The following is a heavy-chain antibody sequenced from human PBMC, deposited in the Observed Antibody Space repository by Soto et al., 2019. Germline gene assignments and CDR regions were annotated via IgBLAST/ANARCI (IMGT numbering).Heavy chain of an antibody. J-gene: IGHJ4*02. V-gene: IGHV4-39*01. CDR3: ARRDRLRRGHFDY. Sequence: SETLSLTCTVSGGSISSSSYYWGWIRQPPGKGLEWIGSIYYSGSTYYNPSLKSRVTISVDTSKNQFSLKLSSVTAADTAVYYCARRDRLRRGHFDYWSQGTLVTVSS. CDR1: GGSISSSSYY. CDR2: IYYSGST. D-gene: IGHD5-12*01.